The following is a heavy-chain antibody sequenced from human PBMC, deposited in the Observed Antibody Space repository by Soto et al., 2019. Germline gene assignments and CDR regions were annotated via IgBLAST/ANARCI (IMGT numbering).Heavy chain of an antibody. D-gene: IGHD1-20*01. CDR2: IIPILGIA. J-gene: IGHJ5*02. CDR3: APTSGYNWNGP. V-gene: IGHV1-69*02. CDR1: GGTYSSYT. Sequence: QVQLVQSGAEVKKPGSSVKVSCKASGGTYSSYTISWVRQAPGQGLEWMGRIIPILGIANYAQKFQGRVTITADKSTSTAYMELSSLRSEDTAVYYCAPTSGYNWNGPWGQGTLVTVSS.